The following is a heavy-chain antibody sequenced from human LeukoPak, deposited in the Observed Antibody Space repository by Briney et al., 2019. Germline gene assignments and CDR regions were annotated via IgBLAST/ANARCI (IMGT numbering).Heavy chain of an antibody. CDR3: ASATTSSRWTYAFDI. CDR1: GGTFSSYA. J-gene: IGHJ3*02. Sequence: SVKVSGMASGGTFSSYAISWVRPAPGQGLEWMGRIIPILGIANYAQKFQGRVTITADKSTSTAYMELSSLRSEDTAVYYCASATTSSRWTYAFDIWGQGTMVTVSS. CDR2: IIPILGIA. V-gene: IGHV1-69*04. D-gene: IGHD6-13*01.